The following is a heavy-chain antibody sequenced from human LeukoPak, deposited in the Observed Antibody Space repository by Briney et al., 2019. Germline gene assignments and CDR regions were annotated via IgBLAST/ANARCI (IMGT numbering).Heavy chain of an antibody. CDR1: GFSFSNYA. J-gene: IGHJ4*02. D-gene: IGHD3-10*01. CDR3: ARDLSPVVRASPMGY. V-gene: IGHV3-23*01. CDR2: ISGSGGSA. Sequence: PGGSLRLSCAASGFSFSNYALSWVRQAPGKGLEWVSGISGSGGSAYYADSVKGRFTISRDNSKNKVYLQMNSLRAEDTAVYYCARDLSPVVRASPMGYWGQGTLVTVSS.